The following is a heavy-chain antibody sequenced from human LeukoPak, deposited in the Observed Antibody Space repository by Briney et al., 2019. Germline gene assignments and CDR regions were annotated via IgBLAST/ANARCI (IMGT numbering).Heavy chain of an antibody. CDR3: ARENSGSYYQFDC. CDR2: INWDGGRT. CDR1: GFTFDNYA. J-gene: IGHJ4*02. Sequence: GGSLRLSCAASGFTFDNYAIHWVRQAPGKGLEWVSLINWDGGRTKYADSVQGRFIISRDNSKNTLYLQMNSLRPEDTAVYYCARENSGSYYQFDCWGQGTLVTVSS. D-gene: IGHD1-26*01. V-gene: IGHV3-43D*03.